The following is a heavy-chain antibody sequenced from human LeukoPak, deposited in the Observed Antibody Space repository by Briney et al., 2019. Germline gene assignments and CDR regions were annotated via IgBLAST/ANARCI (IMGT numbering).Heavy chain of an antibody. V-gene: IGHV1-46*01. J-gene: IGHJ5*02. Sequence: ASVKVSCKASGYTFTSYYMHWVRQAPGQGLEWMGIINPSGGSTSYAQKFQGRVTMTRDMSTSTVYMELSRLRSDDTAVYYCARGMGVLVPAATWFDPWGQGTLVTVSS. D-gene: IGHD2-2*01. CDR1: GYTFTSYY. CDR2: INPSGGST. CDR3: ARGMGVLVPAATWFDP.